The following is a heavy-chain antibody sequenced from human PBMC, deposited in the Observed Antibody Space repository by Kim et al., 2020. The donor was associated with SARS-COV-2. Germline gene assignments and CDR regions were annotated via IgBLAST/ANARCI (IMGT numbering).Heavy chain of an antibody. CDR3: ARDRVSMVPAGWFDP. J-gene: IGHJ5*02. Sequence: QTFQGEVTLTRDTSTSTDYMELSSLRSEDTAVYYCARDRVSMVPAGWFDPWGQGTLVTVSS. D-gene: IGHD3-10*01. V-gene: IGHV1-46*01.